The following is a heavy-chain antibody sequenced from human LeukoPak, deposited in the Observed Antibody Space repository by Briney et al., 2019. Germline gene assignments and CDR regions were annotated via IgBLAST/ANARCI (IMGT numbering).Heavy chain of an antibody. V-gene: IGHV3-13*01. Sequence: PPGGSLRLSCAASGFTFSSYDMHWVRQATGKGLEWVSAIGTAGDTYYPGSVKGRFTISRENAKNSLYLQMNSLRAGDTAVYYCARDQGRGMGFDPWGQGTLVTVSS. J-gene: IGHJ5*02. CDR1: GFTFSSYD. CDR2: IGTAGDT. D-gene: IGHD3-10*01. CDR3: ARDQGRGMGFDP.